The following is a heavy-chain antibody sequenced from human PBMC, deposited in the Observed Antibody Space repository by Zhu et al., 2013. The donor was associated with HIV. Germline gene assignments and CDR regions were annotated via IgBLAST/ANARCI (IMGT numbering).Heavy chain of an antibody. CDR3: ARPNESRESSY. V-gene: IGHV3-48*04. D-gene: IGHD1-26*01. J-gene: IGHJ4*02. Sequence: EVQLVESGGGLVQPGGSLRLSCAASGFTFSRYSMNWVRQAPGKGLEWISFIDNSGNTIYYADSVKGRFTISRDNAKNSLYLQMNSLRGEDTAVYYCARPNESRESSYWGQGTLVIVSS. CDR1: GFTFSRYS. CDR2: IDNSGNTI.